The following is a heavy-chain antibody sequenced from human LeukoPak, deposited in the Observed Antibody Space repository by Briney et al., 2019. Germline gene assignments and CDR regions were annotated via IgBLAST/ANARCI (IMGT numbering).Heavy chain of an antibody. D-gene: IGHD3-10*01. Sequence: GGSLRLSCAASGFTFSSYWMRWVRPAPGKGRVWVSRINSDGSSTSYADSVKGPLTLSRYNAKHTLYLQMKSLRGEDTAVYCCARVRGVDSAPDAFDIWREGTKVSVSS. CDR3: ARVRGVDSAPDAFDI. CDR1: GFTFSSYW. J-gene: IGHJ3*02. CDR2: INSDGSST. V-gene: IGHV3-74*01.